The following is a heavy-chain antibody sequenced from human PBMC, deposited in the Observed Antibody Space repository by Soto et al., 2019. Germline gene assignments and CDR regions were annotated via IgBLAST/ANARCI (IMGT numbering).Heavy chain of an antibody. V-gene: IGHV5-10-1*01. D-gene: IGHD2-2*01. Sequence: GESLKISCKGSGYNFTSYWINWVRQMPGKGLEWLGRIDPSDSYTNYSPTFQGHVTISVDTSISTAYLQWSSLKASDTAIYYCASPQGGTYCSDNSCHVPDWNCDLWGRGTLVTVSS. CDR1: GYNFTSYW. CDR3: ASPQGGTYCSDNSCHVPDWNCDL. J-gene: IGHJ2*01. CDR2: IDPSDSYT.